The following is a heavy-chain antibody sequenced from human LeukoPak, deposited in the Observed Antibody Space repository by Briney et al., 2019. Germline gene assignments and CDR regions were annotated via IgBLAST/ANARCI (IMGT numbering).Heavy chain of an antibody. D-gene: IGHD5-12*01. V-gene: IGHV3-21*01. CDR2: ISSSSSYI. J-gene: IGHJ4*02. Sequence: GGSLRLSCAASGFTFSSYSMNWVRQAPGKGLEWVSSISSSSSYIYYADSVKGRFTISRDNAKNTLYLQMNSLRAEDTAVYYCAYKMATIYYWGQGTLVTVSS. CDR3: AYKMATIYY. CDR1: GFTFSSYS.